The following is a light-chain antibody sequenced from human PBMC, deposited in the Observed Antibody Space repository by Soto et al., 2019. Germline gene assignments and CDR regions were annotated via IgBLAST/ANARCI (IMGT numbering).Light chain of an antibody. Sequence: EIVLTHSPGTLSLSPGERATLSCRASQSVSSNHLAWYQQKPGQAPRLLIYGASTRATGVPARFSGSGSGTDFTLTISRLEPEDFAVYYCQQYGSSGTFGQGTKVDIK. J-gene: IGKJ1*01. V-gene: IGKV3-20*01. CDR2: GAS. CDR1: QSVSSNH. CDR3: QQYGSSGT.